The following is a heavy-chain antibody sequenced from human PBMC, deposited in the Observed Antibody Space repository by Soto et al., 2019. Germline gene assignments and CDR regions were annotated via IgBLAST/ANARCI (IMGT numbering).Heavy chain of an antibody. CDR2: INPDGSEI. D-gene: IGHD6-19*01. Sequence: EVQLVESGGGLVQPGGSLRLSCEASGFTFSTYWMSWVRQAPGKGLEWVAKINPDGSEIYHVDSVKGRFTISRDNTKNALYLQMNSLRTDDTAVYYCATTDNLALAGRFWGQGSLVTVSS. CDR3: ATTDNLALAGRF. J-gene: IGHJ4*02. CDR1: GFTFSTYW. V-gene: IGHV3-7*01.